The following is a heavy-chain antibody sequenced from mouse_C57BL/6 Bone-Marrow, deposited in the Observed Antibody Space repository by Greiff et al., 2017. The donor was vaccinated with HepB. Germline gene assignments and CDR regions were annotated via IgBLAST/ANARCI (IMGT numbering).Heavy chain of an antibody. D-gene: IGHD1-1*01. CDR1: GYTFTSYW. CDR3: ARDYYCSWDFDV. Sequence: QVQLQQPGAELVKPGASVKLSCKASGYTFTSYWMHWVKQRPGQGLEWIGMIHPNSGSTNYNEKFKSKATLTVDKSSSTAYMQLSSLTSEDSAVYYCARDYYCSWDFDVWGTVTTVTVSS. CDR2: IHPNSGST. J-gene: IGHJ1*03. V-gene: IGHV1-64*01.